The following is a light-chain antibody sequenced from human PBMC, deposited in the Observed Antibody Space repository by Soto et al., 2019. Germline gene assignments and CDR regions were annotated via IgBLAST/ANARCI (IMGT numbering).Light chain of an antibody. CDR1: QGLVYRDGNPY. Sequence: EVVMTQSPLSLPVTLGQPASISCRSSQGLVYRDGNPYLNWFQQRPGQSPRCLIYRVSNRDSVLPGKFRGRGLGTGFTLTISRVEDEDVGGYASMQRTHWPITFGGGTQVEI. CDR3: MQRTHWPIT. V-gene: IGKV2-30*01. CDR2: RVS. J-gene: IGKJ4*01.